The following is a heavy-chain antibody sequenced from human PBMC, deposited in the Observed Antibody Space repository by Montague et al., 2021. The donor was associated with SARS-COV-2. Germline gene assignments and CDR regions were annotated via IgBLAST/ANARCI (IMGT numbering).Heavy chain of an antibody. V-gene: IGHV4-59*01. D-gene: IGHD2-8*01. Sequence: SETLSLTCTVSGGSISGYYWSWIRQSPGQGLEWIGYIYYSGSTKYNPFLASRVTVSVDRSKNQVPLKLSSVTPADTAVYYCARLLRSCSNGVCRTYYYYAMDVWGQGTTVTVSS. J-gene: IGHJ6*02. CDR1: GGSISGYY. CDR2: IYYSGST. CDR3: ARLLRSCSNGVCRTYYYYAMDV.